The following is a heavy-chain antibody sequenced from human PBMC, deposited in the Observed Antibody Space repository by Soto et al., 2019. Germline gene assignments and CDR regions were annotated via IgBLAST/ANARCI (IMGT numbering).Heavy chain of an antibody. Sequence: QVQLQESGPGLVKPSQTLSLSCIFSGGSVSSGGYFWSWIRQHPGKGLEWIGCIYHSGGTDYNTSLKSRVTIVVDTSKKQFALKLNSVTAADTAVYYCARERTEGFDYWGQGIVVTVSS. V-gene: IGHV4-31*03. CDR2: IYHSGGT. CDR3: ARERTEGFDY. CDR1: GGSVSSGGYF. J-gene: IGHJ4*02.